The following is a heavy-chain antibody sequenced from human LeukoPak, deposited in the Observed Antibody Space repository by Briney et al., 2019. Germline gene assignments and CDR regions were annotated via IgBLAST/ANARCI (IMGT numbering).Heavy chain of an antibody. CDR2: ISGSGFTI. J-gene: IGHJ4*02. D-gene: IGHD5-24*01. CDR3: ARDNVKMSTMGLAY. Sequence: GGSLRLSCTGSGFTLGDYSMSWIRQAPGKGLEWVSYISGSGFTIYYADSVKGRFTISRDNAKNSLYLQMNSLRADDTAVYYCARDNVKMSTMGLAYWGQGTLVTVSS. V-gene: IGHV3-11*01. CDR1: GFTLGDYS.